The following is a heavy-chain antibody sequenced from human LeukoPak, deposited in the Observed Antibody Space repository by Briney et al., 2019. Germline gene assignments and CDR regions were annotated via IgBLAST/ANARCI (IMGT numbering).Heavy chain of an antibody. J-gene: IGHJ4*02. CDR3: ARSDILTLPFDY. D-gene: IGHD3-9*01. CDR2: IYYSGST. CDR1: GGSISSGGYY. V-gene: IGHV4-31*03. Sequence: PSETLSLTCTVSGGSISSGGYYWSWLRQDPGKGLEWIGYIYYSGSTYYNPSLKSRVTISVDTSKNQFSLKLSSVTAADTAVYYCARSDILTLPFDYWGQGTLVTVSS.